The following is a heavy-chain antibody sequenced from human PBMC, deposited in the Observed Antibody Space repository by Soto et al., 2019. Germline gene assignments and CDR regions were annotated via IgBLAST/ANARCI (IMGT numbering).Heavy chain of an antibody. J-gene: IGHJ6*03. D-gene: IGHD3-3*01. CDR1: GFTFSSYA. CDR3: AKELGRYDFWSGYQYYMDV. CDR2: ISGSGGST. V-gene: IGHV3-23*01. Sequence: GGSLRLSCAASGFTFSSYAMSWVRQAPGKGLEWVSAISGSGGSTYYADSVKGRFTISRDNSKNTLYLQMNSLRAEDTAVYYCAKELGRYDFWSGYQYYMDVWGKGTTVTVSS.